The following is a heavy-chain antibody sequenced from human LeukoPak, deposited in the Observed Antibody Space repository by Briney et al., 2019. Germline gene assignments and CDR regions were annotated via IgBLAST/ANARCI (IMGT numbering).Heavy chain of an antibody. CDR2: IKSKTAGGIT. D-gene: IGHD6-13*01. V-gene: IGHV3-15*05. CDR1: GLNFNNAW. J-gene: IGHJ4*02. CDR3: TTGGSGTGPLDY. Sequence: GGSLRLSCAASGLNFNNAWMSWVRQAPGKGLEWVGRIKSKTAGGITDYAAPVKGRFTISRDDSENTLYLKMNSVKTEGIGVYYCTTGGSGTGPLDYWGQGTLATVTS.